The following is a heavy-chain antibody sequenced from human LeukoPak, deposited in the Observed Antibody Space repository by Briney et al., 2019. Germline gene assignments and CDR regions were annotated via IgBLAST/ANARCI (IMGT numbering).Heavy chain of an antibody. Sequence: PGGSLRLSCAASGFTFSSYAMHWVRQAPGKGLEWVAVISYDGSNKYYADSVKGRFTISRDNSKNTLYLQMNSLRAEGTAVYYCARDPFIVVVVAATLSPYYFDYWGQGTLVTVSS. V-gene: IGHV3-30-3*01. CDR1: GFTFSSYA. CDR3: ARDPFIVVVVAATLSPYYFDY. J-gene: IGHJ4*02. D-gene: IGHD2-15*01. CDR2: ISYDGSNK.